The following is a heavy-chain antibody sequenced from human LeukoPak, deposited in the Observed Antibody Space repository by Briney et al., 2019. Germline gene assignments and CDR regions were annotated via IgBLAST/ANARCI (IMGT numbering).Heavy chain of an antibody. Sequence: SQTLSLTCTVSGGSISSGGYSWSWVRQPPGKGLEWIGYIYYSENTYYNPSLMSRVTISVDTSKKQFSLRLSSVTAADTAVYYCARDPGIQLYGQGYAFDIWGQGTMVTVSS. J-gene: IGHJ3*02. CDR1: GGSISSGGYS. CDR2: IYYSENT. D-gene: IGHD5-18*01. CDR3: ARDPGIQLYGQGYAFDI. V-gene: IGHV4-30-4*07.